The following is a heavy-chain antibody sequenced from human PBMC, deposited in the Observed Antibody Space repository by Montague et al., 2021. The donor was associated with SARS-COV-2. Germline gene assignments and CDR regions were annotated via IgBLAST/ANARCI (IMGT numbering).Heavy chain of an antibody. J-gene: IGHJ6*02. CDR3: GRVPYRLLFVPGYYGMDV. V-gene: IGHV4-34*01. CDR1: GGSLSGYY. Sequence: SETLSLTCAVYGGSLSGYYWSWIRQPPGEGLEWIAEISYSGSTSYNPSLKNRVTMSVDTTKNHFSLKLSSATAADMAVYYCGRVPYRLLFVPGYYGMDVWGQGTMVTVSS. D-gene: IGHD2-2*01. CDR2: ISYSGST.